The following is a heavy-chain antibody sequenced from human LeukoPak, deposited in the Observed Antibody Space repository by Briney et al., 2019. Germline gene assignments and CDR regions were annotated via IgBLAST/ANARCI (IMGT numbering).Heavy chain of an antibody. V-gene: IGHV4-59*01. Sequence: PSETLSLTCTVSGGFISSYYWSWIRQPPGKGLEWIGYIYYSGSTNYNPSLKSRVTISVDTSKNQFSLKLNSVTAADTAVYYCAREGYYYAGSGYYYLDYWGQGTLVTVSS. J-gene: IGHJ4*02. CDR2: IYYSGST. D-gene: IGHD3-22*01. CDR3: AREGYYYAGSGYYYLDY. CDR1: GGFISSYY.